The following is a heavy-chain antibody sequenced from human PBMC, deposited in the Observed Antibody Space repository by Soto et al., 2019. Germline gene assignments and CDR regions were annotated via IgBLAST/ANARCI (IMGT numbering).Heavy chain of an antibody. CDR3: ARGLVDILTGYYKPYYYYGMDV. CDR1: GYTFPSYD. V-gene: IGHV1-8*01. Sequence: ASVKVSCKASGYTFPSYDINWVRQATGQGLEWMGWMNPNSGNTGYAQKFQGRVTMTRNTSISTAYMELSSLRSEDTAVYYCARGLVDILTGYYKPYYYYGMDVWG. D-gene: IGHD3-9*01. CDR2: MNPNSGNT. J-gene: IGHJ6*02.